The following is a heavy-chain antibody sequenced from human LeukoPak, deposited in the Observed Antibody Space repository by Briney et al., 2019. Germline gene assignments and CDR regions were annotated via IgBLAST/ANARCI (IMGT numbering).Heavy chain of an antibody. CDR2: INQDESER. Sequence: GGSLTLSCAASGFTFSSYWMSWVRQAPGKGLEWVANINQDESERYYVDSVKGRFTISRDNAKNSLYLQMNSLRAEDTAVYYCARDRGRTWADYWGQGTLVTV. CDR3: ARDRGRTWADY. J-gene: IGHJ4*02. CDR1: GFTFSSYW. D-gene: IGHD3-16*01. V-gene: IGHV3-7*01.